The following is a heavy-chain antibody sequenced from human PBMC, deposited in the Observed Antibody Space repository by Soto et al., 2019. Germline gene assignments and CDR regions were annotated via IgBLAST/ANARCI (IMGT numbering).Heavy chain of an antibody. CDR2: IHNSGST. CDR3: ARGEVRGPFDI. V-gene: IGHV4-30-4*01. CDR1: GGSMNRHDYY. J-gene: IGHJ3*02. D-gene: IGHD3-10*01. Sequence: PSETLSLTCTVSGGSMNRHDYYWSWIRQPPGKGLEWIGYIHNSGSTYYIPSLKSRLTISSDSSKNQFSLRLNSVTAADTALYYCARGEVRGPFDIWGQGTMVTVSS.